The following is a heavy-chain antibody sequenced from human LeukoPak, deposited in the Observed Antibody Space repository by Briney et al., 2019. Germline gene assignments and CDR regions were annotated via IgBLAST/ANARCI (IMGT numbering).Heavy chain of an antibody. Sequence: GGSLRLSCAASGFTFSNAWMSWVRQAPGKGREWVGRIKSNTDGGTTDYAAPVKGRFTISRDDSKNTLYLQMHSLKTEDTAVYYCTTDRGSGDYWGQGTLVTVSS. D-gene: IGHD2-15*01. V-gene: IGHV3-15*01. CDR2: IKSNTDGGTT. CDR1: GFTFSNAW. J-gene: IGHJ4*02. CDR3: TTDRGSGDY.